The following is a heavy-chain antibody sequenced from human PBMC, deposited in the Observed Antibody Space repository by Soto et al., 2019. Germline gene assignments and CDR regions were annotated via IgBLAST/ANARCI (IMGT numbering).Heavy chain of an antibody. CDR2: IDPSGST. Sequence: SETLSLTCAVYGGSFSGYHWTWIRQPPGKVLEWIGGIDPSGSTNYNPSFKSRLSISVDTSKNQFSLELTSVTAADTSIYYCARGSLYFFGTSGYNLFDYWGQGTQVTVSS. D-gene: IGHD3-22*01. CDR3: ARGSLYFFGTSGYNLFDY. V-gene: IGHV4-34*01. J-gene: IGHJ4*02. CDR1: GGSFSGYH.